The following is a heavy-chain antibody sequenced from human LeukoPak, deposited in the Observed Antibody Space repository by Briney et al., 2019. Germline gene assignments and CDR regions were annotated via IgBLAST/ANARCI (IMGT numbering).Heavy chain of an antibody. CDR1: GYTFTGYY. CDR3: ARGHRITMIVVESVDY. Sequence: GASVKVSCKASGYTFTGYYMHWVRQAPGQGLEWMGWINPNSGGTNYAQKFQGRVTMTRDTSISTAYMELSRLRSDDTAVYYCARGHRITMIVVESVDYWGQGTLVTVSS. V-gene: IGHV1-2*02. D-gene: IGHD3-22*01. CDR2: INPNSGGT. J-gene: IGHJ4*02.